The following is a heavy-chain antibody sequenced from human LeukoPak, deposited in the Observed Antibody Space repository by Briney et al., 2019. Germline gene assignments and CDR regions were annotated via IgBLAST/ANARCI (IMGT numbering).Heavy chain of an antibody. J-gene: IGHJ5*02. V-gene: IGHV4-4*07. CDR3: ARDLPTTVTTGWFDP. CDR1: GGSISSYY. Sequence: PSETLSLXCTVSGGSISSYYWSWIRQPAGKELEWIGRIYTSGSTNYNPSLKSRVTMSVDTSKNQFSLKLSSVTAADTAVYYCARDLPTTVTTGWFDPWGQGTLVTVSS. CDR2: IYTSGST. D-gene: IGHD4-11*01.